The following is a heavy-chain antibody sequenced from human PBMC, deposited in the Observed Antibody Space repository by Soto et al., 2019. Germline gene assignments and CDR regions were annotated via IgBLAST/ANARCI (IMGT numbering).Heavy chain of an antibody. J-gene: IGHJ4*02. Sequence: EVQLLESGGGLVQPGGSLRLSCAASGFTFSNYAMNWVRQAPGKGLEWVSGISGSGSSTYYADSVKGRFTISRDNSKSPLYLHMTSLRGDDTAVYYCARDARTWATLMSFDYWGQGTPVTVSS. CDR2: ISGSGSST. V-gene: IGHV3-23*01. CDR1: GFTFSNYA. D-gene: IGHD5-12*01. CDR3: ARDARTWATLMSFDY.